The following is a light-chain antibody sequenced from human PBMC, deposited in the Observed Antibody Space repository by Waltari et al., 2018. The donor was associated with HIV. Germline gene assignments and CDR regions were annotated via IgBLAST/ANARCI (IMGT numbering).Light chain of an antibody. Sequence: QSALTQPASVSGSPGQSITISCTGTSIDVGGYNYVYWYQQHPGKAPKLMIYEFSNRPSGVSNRFSGSKSGNTASLTISGLQAEDEADYYCSSYTSSSTLVFGGGTKLTVL. CDR2: EFS. CDR3: SSYTSSSTLV. CDR1: SIDVGGYNY. V-gene: IGLV2-14*01. J-gene: IGLJ2*01.